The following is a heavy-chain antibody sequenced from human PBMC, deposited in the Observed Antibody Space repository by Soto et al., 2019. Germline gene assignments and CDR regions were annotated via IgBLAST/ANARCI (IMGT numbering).Heavy chain of an antibody. J-gene: IGHJ6*02. D-gene: IGHD3-9*01. Sequence: GASVKVSCKASGYTFTSYGISWVRQAPGQGLEWMGWISAYNGNTNYAQKLQGRVTMTTDTSTSTAYMELRSLRSDDTAVYYCARGPIGYYILTGWFSGYYGMDVWGQGTTVTVSS. CDR1: GYTFTSYG. V-gene: IGHV1-18*01. CDR2: ISAYNGNT. CDR3: ARGPIGYYILTGWFSGYYGMDV.